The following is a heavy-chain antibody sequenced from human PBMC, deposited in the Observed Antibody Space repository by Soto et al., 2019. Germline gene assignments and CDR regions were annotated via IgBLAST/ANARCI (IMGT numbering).Heavy chain of an antibody. J-gene: IGHJ4*02. V-gene: IGHV1-69*13. CDR2: IIPIFGTA. Sequence: SVKVSCKASGGTFSSYAISWVRQAPGQGLEWMGGIIPIFGTANYAQKFQGRVTITADESTSTAYMELSSLRSEDTAVYYCAVHGYGDYYFDYWGQGTLVTVSS. CDR1: GGTFSSYA. D-gene: IGHD4-17*01. CDR3: AVHGYGDYYFDY.